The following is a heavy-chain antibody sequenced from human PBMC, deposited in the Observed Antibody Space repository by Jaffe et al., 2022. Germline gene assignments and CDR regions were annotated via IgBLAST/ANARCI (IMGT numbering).Heavy chain of an antibody. D-gene: IGHD6-6*01. V-gene: IGHV3-48*01. CDR2: ISSSSSTI. CDR1: GFTFSSYS. J-gene: IGHJ4*02. CDR3: ARDAEYSSSSRFDY. Sequence: EVQLVESGGGLVQPGGSLRLSCAASGFTFSSYSMNWVRQAPGKGLEWVSYISSSSSTIYYADSVKGRFTISRDNAKNSLYLQMNSLRAEDTAVYYCARDAEYSSSSRFDYWGQGTLVTVSS.